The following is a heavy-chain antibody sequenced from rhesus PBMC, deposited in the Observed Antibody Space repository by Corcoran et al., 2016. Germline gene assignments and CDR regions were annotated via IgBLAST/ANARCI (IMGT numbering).Heavy chain of an antibody. V-gene: IGHV4-81*01. D-gene: IGHD1-1-1*01. CDR3: ARGINRFDV. Sequence: QVQLQESGPGLVKPSETLSLTCAVSGGSISGYYWSWIRQSPGKGLEWIANIDGNIAGTNYNPSLKRRVTSSKDSSKTQFSLKLSSVTAADTALYYCARGINRFDVWGPGVLVTVSS. CDR1: GGSISGYY. CDR2: IDGNIAGT. J-gene: IGHJ5-1*01.